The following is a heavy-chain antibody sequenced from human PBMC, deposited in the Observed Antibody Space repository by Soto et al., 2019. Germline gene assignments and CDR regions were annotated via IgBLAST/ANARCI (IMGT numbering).Heavy chain of an antibody. Sequence: SETLSLTCTVSGGSISSYYWSWIRQPPGKGLEWIGYIYYSGSTNYNPSLKSRVTISVDTSKNQFSLKLSSVTAADTAVYYCARDGGRYDFWSGYYDYGMDVWGQGTTVTVSS. CDR1: GGSISSYY. CDR2: IYYSGST. D-gene: IGHD3-3*01. J-gene: IGHJ6*02. CDR3: ARDGGRYDFWSGYYDYGMDV. V-gene: IGHV4-59*01.